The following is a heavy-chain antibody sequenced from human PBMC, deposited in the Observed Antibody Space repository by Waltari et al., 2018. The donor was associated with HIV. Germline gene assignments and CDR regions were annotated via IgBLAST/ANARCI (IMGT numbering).Heavy chain of an antibody. V-gene: IGHV4-59*01. D-gene: IGHD6-13*01. Sequence: QGQLQESGPGLVKPSETLSLICTVSGGSISNYYWTWIRQPPGKGLEWIGYIYYSGSTNYNPSLKSRVTISVDTSKNQFSLKVRSVTAADTARYYCARVDRYTSSGLDYWGQGTLVNVSS. CDR1: GGSISNYY. CDR3: ARVDRYTSSGLDY. CDR2: IYYSGST. J-gene: IGHJ4*02.